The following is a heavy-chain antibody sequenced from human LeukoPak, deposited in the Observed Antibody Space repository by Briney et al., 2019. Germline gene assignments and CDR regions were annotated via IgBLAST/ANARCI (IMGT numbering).Heavy chain of an antibody. Sequence: VASVKVSCKVSGYTLTELSMHWVRQAPGKGLEWMGGFDPEDGETIYAQKFQGRVTMTEDTSTDTAYMELSSLRSEDTAVYYCARGSYYYDSSGSYFDYWGQGTLVTVSS. J-gene: IGHJ4*02. D-gene: IGHD3-22*01. CDR2: FDPEDGET. V-gene: IGHV1-24*01. CDR1: GYTLTELS. CDR3: ARGSYYYDSSGSYFDY.